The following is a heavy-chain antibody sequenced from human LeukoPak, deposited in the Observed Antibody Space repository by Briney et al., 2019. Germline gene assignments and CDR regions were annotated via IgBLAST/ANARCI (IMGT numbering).Heavy chain of an antibody. D-gene: IGHD3-10*01. J-gene: IGHJ2*01. V-gene: IGHV3-7*01. CDR2: IKQDGSEK. Sequence: HPGGSLRLSCAASGFTFSSYWMSWVRQAPGKGLEWVANIKQDGSEKYYVDSVKGRFTISRDNAKNSLYLQMNSLRAEDTAVYYCARNRIGDRGASYWYFDLWGRGTLVTVSS. CDR1: GFTFSSYW. CDR3: ARNRIGDRGASYWYFDL.